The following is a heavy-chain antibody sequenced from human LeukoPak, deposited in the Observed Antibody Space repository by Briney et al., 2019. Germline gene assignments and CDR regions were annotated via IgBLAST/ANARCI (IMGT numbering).Heavy chain of an antibody. V-gene: IGHV4-39*07. CDR1: GGSISSSSYY. J-gene: IGHJ1*01. CDR2: IYYSGST. D-gene: IGHD3-22*01. Sequence: PSETLSLTCTVSGGSISSSSYYWGWIRQPPGKGLEWIGSIYYSGSTYYNPSLKSRVTISVDTSKNQFSLKLSSVTAADTAVYYCARDRGSWDSSGMDFQHWGQGTLVTDAS. CDR3: ARDRGSWDSSGMDFQH.